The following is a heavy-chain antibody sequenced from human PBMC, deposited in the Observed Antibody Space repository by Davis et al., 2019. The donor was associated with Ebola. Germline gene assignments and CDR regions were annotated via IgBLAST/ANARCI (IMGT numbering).Heavy chain of an antibody. CDR3: AKGVHTDY. CDR2: ISGSVA. J-gene: IGHJ4*02. Sequence: GGSLRLSCAPSPFPFSNYAMNWVRQAPGKGLEWVSTISGSVAYYADSVKGRFTISRDNSKNTLYLQMNSLRDEDTARYYCAKGVHTDYWGQGTLVTVSS. CDR1: PFPFSNYA. V-gene: IGHV3-23*01.